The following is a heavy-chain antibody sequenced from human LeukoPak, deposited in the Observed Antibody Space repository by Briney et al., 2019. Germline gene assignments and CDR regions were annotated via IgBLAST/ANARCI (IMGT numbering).Heavy chain of an antibody. J-gene: IGHJ4*02. CDR2: ISYDGSNK. V-gene: IGHV3-30-3*01. D-gene: IGHD5-18*01. Sequence: GGSLRLSCAASGFTFSSYAMHLVRQAAGKGLEWVAVISYDGSNKYYADSVKGRFTISRDNSKNTLYLQMNSLRAEDTAVYYCARDLGILPDYWGQGTLVTVSS. CDR3: ARDLGILPDY. CDR1: GFTFSSYA.